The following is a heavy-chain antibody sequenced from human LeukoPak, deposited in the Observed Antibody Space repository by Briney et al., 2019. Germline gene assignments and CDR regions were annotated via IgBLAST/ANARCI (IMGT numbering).Heavy chain of an antibody. D-gene: IGHD1-1*01. J-gene: IGHJ3*02. Sequence: ASVKVSCKASGYTFTDYGITWVRQAPGQGLEWMGWINSYNGNTKYAQRLQGRITMTTDTSTNTAYMDLRSLRSDDTAFYFCARVVTGTMSFDIWGQGTMVTVSS. CDR2: INSYNGNT. CDR1: GYTFTDYG. CDR3: ARVVTGTMSFDI. V-gene: IGHV1-18*01.